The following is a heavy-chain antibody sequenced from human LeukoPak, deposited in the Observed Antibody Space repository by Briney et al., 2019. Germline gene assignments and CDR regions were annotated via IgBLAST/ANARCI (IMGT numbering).Heavy chain of an antibody. CDR3: ARDTYYSGSYIWFDP. V-gene: IGHV3-23*01. Sequence: PWGSLRLSCAASGFTFDTYAMSWVRQAPGKGLEWVSVISGSGDSTEYADSVKGRFTISRDNSRNTLSLQMNNLRAEDTATYYCARDTYYSGSYIWFDPRGQGTLVTVSS. CDR2: ISGSGDST. D-gene: IGHD1-26*01. CDR1: GFTFDTYA. J-gene: IGHJ5*02.